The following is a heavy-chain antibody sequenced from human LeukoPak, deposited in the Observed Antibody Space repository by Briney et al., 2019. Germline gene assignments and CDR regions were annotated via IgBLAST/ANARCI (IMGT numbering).Heavy chain of an antibody. CDR2: TRNKANSYTT. V-gene: IGHV3-72*01. CDR1: GFTFSDHY. Sequence: GGSLRLSCAASGFTFSDHYMDWVRQAPGKGLEWVGRTRNKANSYTTEYAASVKGRFSISRDDSKNSLYLQMNSLKTEDTAVYYCARPPFSTSSGNPSDYWGQGTLVTVSS. CDR3: ARPPFSTSSGNPSDY. D-gene: IGHD3-10*01. J-gene: IGHJ4*02.